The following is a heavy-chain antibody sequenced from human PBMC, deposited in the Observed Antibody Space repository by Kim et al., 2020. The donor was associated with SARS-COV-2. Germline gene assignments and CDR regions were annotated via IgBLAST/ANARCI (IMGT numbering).Heavy chain of an antibody. CDR3: ARDSDAKWFDP. J-gene: IGHJ5*02. D-gene: IGHD2-2*01. CDR1: GFTFSSYA. V-gene: IGHV3-30-3*01. CDR2: ISYDGSNK. Sequence: GGSLRLSCAASGFTFSSYAMHWVRQAPGKGLEWVAVISYDGSNKYYADSVKGRFTISRDNSKNTLYLQMNSLRAEDTAVYYCARDSDAKWFDPWGQGTLVTVSS.